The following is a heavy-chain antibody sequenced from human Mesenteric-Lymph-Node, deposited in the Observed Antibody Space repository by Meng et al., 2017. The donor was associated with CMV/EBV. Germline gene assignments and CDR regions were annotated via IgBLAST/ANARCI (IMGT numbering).Heavy chain of an antibody. CDR1: GFTFSSYA. V-gene: IGHV3-23*01. CDR2: ISGSGGST. J-gene: IGHJ6*02. D-gene: IGHD6-13*01. CDR3: ARVTDSSWYYYYYGMDV. Sequence: GESLKISCAASGFTFSSYAMSWVRQAPGKGLEWVAAISGSGGSTYYADSVKGRFTISRDNSKNTLYQQMNSLRAEDTAVYYCARVTDSSWYYYYYGMDVWGQGTTVTVSS.